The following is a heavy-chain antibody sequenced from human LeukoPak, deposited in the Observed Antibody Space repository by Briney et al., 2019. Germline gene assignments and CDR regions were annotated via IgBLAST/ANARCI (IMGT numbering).Heavy chain of an antibody. CDR2: IYYSGST. V-gene: IGHV4-59*11. Sequence: SETLSLTCTVSGGSISSHYWSWIRQPPGKGLEWIGYIYYSGSTNYNPSLKSRVTISVDTSKNQFSLKLSSVTAADTAVYYCARGCPTYYDFWSGYSNYYYYMDVWGKGTTVTVSS. D-gene: IGHD3-3*01. CDR1: GGSISSHY. J-gene: IGHJ6*03. CDR3: ARGCPTYYDFWSGYSNYYYYMDV.